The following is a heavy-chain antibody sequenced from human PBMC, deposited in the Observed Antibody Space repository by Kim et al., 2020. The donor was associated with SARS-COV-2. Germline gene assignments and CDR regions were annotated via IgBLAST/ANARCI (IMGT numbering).Heavy chain of an antibody. V-gene: IGHV3-11*04. D-gene: IGHD5-12*01. J-gene: IGHJ4*02. CDR3: ARDRSGPGPHSGYDWGFDY. Sequence: GRFTISSDNAKNSLYLQMNSRRAEDTAVYYCARDRSGPGPHSGYDWGFDYWGQGTLVTVSS.